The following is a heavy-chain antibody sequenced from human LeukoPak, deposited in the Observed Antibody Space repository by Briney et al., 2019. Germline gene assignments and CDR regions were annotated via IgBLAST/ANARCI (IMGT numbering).Heavy chain of an antibody. Sequence: ASVRVSCKASGGTFSCYAISWVRQAPGQGLEWMGGIIPIFGTANYAQKFQGRVTITADKSTSTAYMELRSLRSDDTAVYYCARDRKQPYYMDVWGKGTTVTISS. CDR3: ARDRKQPYYMDV. D-gene: IGHD6-13*01. CDR2: IIPIFGTA. J-gene: IGHJ6*03. CDR1: GGTFSCYA. V-gene: IGHV1-69*06.